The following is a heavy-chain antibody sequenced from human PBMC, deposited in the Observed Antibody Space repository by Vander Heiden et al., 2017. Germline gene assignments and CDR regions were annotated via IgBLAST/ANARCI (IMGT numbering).Heavy chain of an antibody. V-gene: IGHV3-23*01. Sequence: GGALTLSCAASGFNFNNYALSWVRQAPGKGLEWVSTISRSGATTYYSDSVKGRFTVSRNNSKNSLYLRMNTIRAEDTALYYCARSPISVTGFFDSWGQGTLVTVSS. CDR1: GFNFNNYA. D-gene: IGHD6-19*01. CDR2: ISRSGATT. J-gene: IGHJ4*02. CDR3: ARSPISVTGFFDS.